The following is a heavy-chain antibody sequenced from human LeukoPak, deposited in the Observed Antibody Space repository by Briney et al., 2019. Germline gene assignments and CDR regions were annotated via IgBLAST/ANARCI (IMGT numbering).Heavy chain of an antibody. J-gene: IGHJ4*02. D-gene: IGHD3-22*01. CDR3: AKDGDYYDSSGYQGYFDY. CDR1: GFTFDDYG. Sequence: PGGSLRLSCAASGFTFDDYGMSWVRQAPGKGLEWVSGINWNGGSTGYADSVKGRFTISRDNAKNSLYLQMNSLRAEDTALYYCAKDGDYYDSSGYQGYFDYWGQGTLVTVSS. CDR2: INWNGGST. V-gene: IGHV3-20*04.